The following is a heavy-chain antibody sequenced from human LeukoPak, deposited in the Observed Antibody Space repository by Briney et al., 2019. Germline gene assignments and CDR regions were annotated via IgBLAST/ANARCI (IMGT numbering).Heavy chain of an antibody. J-gene: IGHJ4*02. CDR3: ATADWESFYFDS. V-gene: IGHV4-31*03. Sequence: TLSLTCTVSGGSVSRGGYYWNWIRQHPGKGLEWIGFTSYSEGTYYNPSLMSRITISVDRSRNQFSLKMRDVTAADTAVYFCATADWESFYFDSWGQGVLVAVSS. D-gene: IGHD1-26*01. CDR1: GGSVSRGGYY. CDR2: TSYSEGT.